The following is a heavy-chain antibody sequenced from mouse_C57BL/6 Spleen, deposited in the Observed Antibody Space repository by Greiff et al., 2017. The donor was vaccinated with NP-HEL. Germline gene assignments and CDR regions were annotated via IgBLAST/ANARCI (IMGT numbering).Heavy chain of an antibody. CDR1: GYTFTSYW. Sequence: VQLKQSGTVLARPGASVKMSCKTSGYTFTSYWMHWVKQRPGQGLEWIGAIYPGNSDPSYNQKFKGKAKLTAVTSASTAYMELSSLTNEDSAVYYCVHGSSYSYWYFDVWGTGTTVTVSS. V-gene: IGHV1-5*01. CDR2: IYPGNSDP. D-gene: IGHD1-1*01. CDR3: VHGSSYSYWYFDV. J-gene: IGHJ1*03.